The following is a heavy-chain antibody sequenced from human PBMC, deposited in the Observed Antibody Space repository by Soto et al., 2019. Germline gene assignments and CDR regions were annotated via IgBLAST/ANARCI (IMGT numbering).Heavy chain of an antibody. CDR1: GGSISSGDYY. J-gene: IGHJ4*02. D-gene: IGHD3-22*01. V-gene: IGHV4-30-4*01. Sequence: SETLSLTCTVSGGSISSGDYYWSWIRQPPGKGLEWIGYIYYSGSTYYNPSLKSRVTISVDTSKNQFSLKLSSVTAADTAVYYCASHDYYDSSGPIDYWGQGTLVTVSS. CDR3: ASHDYYDSSGPIDY. CDR2: IYYSGST.